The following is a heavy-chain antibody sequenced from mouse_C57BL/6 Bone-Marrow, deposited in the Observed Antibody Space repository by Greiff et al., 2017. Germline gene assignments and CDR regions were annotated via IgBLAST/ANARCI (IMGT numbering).Heavy chain of an antibody. Sequence: EVMLVESGGGLVKPGGSLKLSCAASGFTFSDYGMHWVRQAPEKGLEWVAYISSGSSTIYYADTVKGRFTISRDNAKNTLFLQMTSLRSEDTAVYYCEGGYAMDYWGQGTSVTVSS. CDR1: GFTFSDYG. J-gene: IGHJ4*01. D-gene: IGHD1-1*02. CDR3: EGGYAMDY. V-gene: IGHV5-17*01. CDR2: ISSGSSTI.